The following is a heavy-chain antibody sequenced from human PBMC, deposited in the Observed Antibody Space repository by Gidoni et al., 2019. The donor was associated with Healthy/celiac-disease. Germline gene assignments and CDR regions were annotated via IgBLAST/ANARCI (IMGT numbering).Heavy chain of an antibody. V-gene: IGHV3-48*02. CDR3: ARAVGITIFENWFDP. J-gene: IGHJ5*02. CDR1: RFTLSSYS. Sequence: EVQLVESGGGLVQPGGCLRLSCAASRFTLSSYSMNWVRQAPGKGLEWVSYISSSSSTIYYADSVKGRFTISRDNAKNSLYLQMNSLRDEDTAVYYCARAVGITIFENWFDPWGQGTLVTVSS. CDR2: ISSSSSTI. D-gene: IGHD3-3*01.